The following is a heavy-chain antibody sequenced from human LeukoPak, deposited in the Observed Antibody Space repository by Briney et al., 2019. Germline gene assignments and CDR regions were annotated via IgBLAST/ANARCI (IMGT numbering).Heavy chain of an antibody. D-gene: IGHD6-13*01. J-gene: IGHJ6*02. Sequence: GGSLRLSCAASGFTFGSYGMHWVRQAPGKGLEWVAVISHDGSNKYYADSVKGRFTISRDNSKNTLYLQMNSLRAEDTAVYYSARVAAAGHSYYYYGMDVWGQGTTVTVSS. CDR1: GFTFGSYG. V-gene: IGHV3-30*03. CDR3: ARVAAAGHSYYYYGMDV. CDR2: ISHDGSNK.